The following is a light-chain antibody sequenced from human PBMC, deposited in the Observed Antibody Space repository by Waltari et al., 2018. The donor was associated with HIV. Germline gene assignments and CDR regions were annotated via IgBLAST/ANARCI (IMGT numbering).Light chain of an antibody. V-gene: IGKV3-15*01. J-gene: IGKJ1*01. CDR2: GAS. CDR1: QNVITN. CDR3: QQYNNWPRT. Sequence: EIVMTQSPATLSASPGERVTLSCRANQNVITNLAWYQQKPGQAPRLLIYGASTRATGVPPRFSGGGSGTEFTRTIGSLQSEDFAFYYCQQYNNWPRTFGQGAKVEVK.